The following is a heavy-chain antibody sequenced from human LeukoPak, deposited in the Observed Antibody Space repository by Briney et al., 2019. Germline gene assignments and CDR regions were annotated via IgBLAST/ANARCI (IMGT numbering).Heavy chain of an antibody. CDR1: GFTFSSYK. Sequence: GGSLRLSCAASGFTFSSYKMNWVRQAPGKGLEWVSFITDRSNYIYYADSVKGRFTISRDNAKNSLYPELNSLRAEDTAVYHCVRDSDTYGDHTTRRFDYWGQGTLVTVSS. D-gene: IGHD4-17*01. CDR2: ITDRSNYI. V-gene: IGHV3-21*01. J-gene: IGHJ4*02. CDR3: VRDSDTYGDHTTRRFDY.